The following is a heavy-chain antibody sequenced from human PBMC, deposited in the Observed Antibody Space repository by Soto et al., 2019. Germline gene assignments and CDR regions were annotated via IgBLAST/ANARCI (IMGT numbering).Heavy chain of an antibody. Sequence: QVPLVQSGAEVKKPGSSVKVSCKSPGGTYSPYTINWVRQAPGQGLEWMGRIIPFLGVTNYGLKFQARVTITADKATNTAYMELRGLRFEDTAVYYCARDWESSVSTWSFGGFWGRGTLVTVSS. J-gene: IGHJ4*02. CDR1: GGTYSPYT. CDR3: ARDWESSVSTWSFGGF. V-gene: IGHV1-69*08. D-gene: IGHD3-16*01. CDR2: IIPFLGVT.